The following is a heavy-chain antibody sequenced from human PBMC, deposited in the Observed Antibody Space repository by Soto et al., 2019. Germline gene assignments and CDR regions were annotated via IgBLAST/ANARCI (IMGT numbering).Heavy chain of an antibody. Sequence: VQLLESGGGLVQPGGSLRLSCAASGFTFSSYAMHWVRQAPGKGLEWVAVISYDGSNKYYADSVKGRFTISRDNSKNTLYLQMNSLRAEDTAVYYCARAESYYFDYWGQGTLVTVSS. CDR2: ISYDGSNK. V-gene: IGHV3-30-3*01. J-gene: IGHJ4*02. CDR3: ARAESYYFDY. CDR1: GFTFSSYA.